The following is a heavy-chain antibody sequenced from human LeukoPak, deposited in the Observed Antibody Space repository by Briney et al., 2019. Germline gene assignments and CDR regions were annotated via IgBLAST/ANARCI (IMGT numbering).Heavy chain of an antibody. D-gene: IGHD4-23*01. Sequence: ASVKVSCKSSGYAFTSYAITWVRQAPGQGLERMGWISAYNGNTNYAQKLQGRVTMTTDTSTSTAYVELRSLRSDDTAVYYCARSGVATNWFDPWGQGTLVTVSS. CDR2: ISAYNGNT. V-gene: IGHV1-18*01. CDR1: GYAFTSYA. CDR3: ARSGVATNWFDP. J-gene: IGHJ5*02.